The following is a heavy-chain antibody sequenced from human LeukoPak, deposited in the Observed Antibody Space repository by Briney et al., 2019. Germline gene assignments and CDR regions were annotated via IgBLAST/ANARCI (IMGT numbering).Heavy chain of an antibody. V-gene: IGHV3-21*06. CDR3: LRGDRRDY. Sequence: PGGSLRLSCAASGFTLSNYNMNWVRQAPGKGLEWVSSIDSSGGYMFYADSVKGRFIISRDNVKDSLYLQMNSLRVEDTAVYYCLRGDRRDYWGQGTLVTVSS. CDR2: IDSSGGYM. CDR1: GFTLSNYN. J-gene: IGHJ4*02.